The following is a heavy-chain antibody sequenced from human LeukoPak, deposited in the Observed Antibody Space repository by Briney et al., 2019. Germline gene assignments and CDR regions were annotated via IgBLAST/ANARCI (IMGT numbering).Heavy chain of an antibody. V-gene: IGHV1-2*02. D-gene: IGHD3-16*02. CDR2: INPNSGGT. CDR3: ARGNYDYVWGSYRPANLIDY. Sequence: ASVKVSCKASGYTFTGYYMHWVRQAPGQGLEWMGWINPNSGGTNYAQKFQGRVTMTRDTSISTAYMELSRLRSDDTAVYYCARGNYDYVWGSYRPANLIDYWGQGTLATVSS. J-gene: IGHJ4*02. CDR1: GYTFTGYY.